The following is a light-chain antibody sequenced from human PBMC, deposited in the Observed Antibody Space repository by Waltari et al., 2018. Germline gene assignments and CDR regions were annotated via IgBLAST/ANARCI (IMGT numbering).Light chain of an antibody. CDR2: TAS. V-gene: IGKV1-17*03. CDR1: QGIRNY. Sequence: DIQMTQSPSAMSASVGNRVTITCRASQGIRNYLAWFQQKPGNAPKRLIYTASSLQSGVPSRVSGSGSGTEFTLTISSLQPEDFATYYCLQHSGYPITFGGGTKVEIK. J-gene: IGKJ4*01. CDR3: LQHSGYPIT.